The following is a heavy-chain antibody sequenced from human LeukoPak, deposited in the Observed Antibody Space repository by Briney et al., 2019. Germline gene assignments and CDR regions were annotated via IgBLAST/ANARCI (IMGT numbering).Heavy chain of an antibody. CDR2: ISSSSSTI. V-gene: IGHV3-48*01. D-gene: IGHD1-14*01. CDR1: GFTFSSNW. CDR3: ARTERLRYFDY. J-gene: IGHJ4*02. Sequence: GGSLRLSCAASGFTFSSNWMSWVRQAPGKGQEWVSYISSSSSTIYYADSVKGRFTISRDNAKNSLYLQMNSLRAEDTAVYYCARTERLRYFDYRGQGTLVTVSS.